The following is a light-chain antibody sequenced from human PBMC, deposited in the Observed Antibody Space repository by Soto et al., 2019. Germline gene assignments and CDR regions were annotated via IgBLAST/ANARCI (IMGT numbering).Light chain of an antibody. Sequence: DLQRTRSPSSLSAAVGDSVTITFRASQSISSDLNWYQQKPGKAPQLLIYAASNVQSGVPSRLNGSGPGTDFTLTISSLQPVDFATYCGQHSYSNLALTFAGGTKVDIK. J-gene: IGKJ4*01. CDR3: QHSYSNLALT. CDR1: QSISSD. CDR2: AAS. V-gene: IGKV1-39*01.